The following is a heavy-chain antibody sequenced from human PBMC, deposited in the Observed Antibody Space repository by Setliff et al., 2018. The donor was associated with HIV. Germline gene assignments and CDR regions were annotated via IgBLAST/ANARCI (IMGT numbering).Heavy chain of an antibody. CDR1: GFTFSDYY. CDR2: ISRDGNTI. J-gene: IGHJ6*03. D-gene: IGHD3-22*01. CDR3: ARAYYHHSGGYWSTDYYYSYMDV. V-gene: IGHV3-11*01. Sequence: GGSLRLSCAASGFTFSDYYMSWLRQAPGKGLEWVSYISRDGNTIYYADSVKGRFTISRDNAKNSLYLQMNSLRAEDTAVYYCARAYYHHSGGYWSTDYYYSYMDVWGKGTTVTVSS.